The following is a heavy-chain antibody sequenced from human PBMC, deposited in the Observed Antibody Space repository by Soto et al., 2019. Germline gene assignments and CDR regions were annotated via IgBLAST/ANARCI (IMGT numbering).Heavy chain of an antibody. CDR3: ARDMHAGFTHYFDP. Sequence: SETLSLTCTVSGGSFKSGSYSWSWIRQPPGKGLEWIGYVYHTGRTSYNPSLKSRVSISMDTSKNQFSLNLDSVTAADTAVYYCARDMHAGFTHYFDPWGQETLVTVSS. V-gene: IGHV4-61*01. CDR1: GGSFKSGSYS. D-gene: IGHD1-26*01. J-gene: IGHJ5*02. CDR2: VYHTGRT.